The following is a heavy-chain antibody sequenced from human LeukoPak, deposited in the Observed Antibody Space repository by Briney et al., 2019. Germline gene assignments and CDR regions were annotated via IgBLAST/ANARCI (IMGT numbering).Heavy chain of an antibody. J-gene: IGHJ4*02. Sequence: GGSLRLSCAASGFTFSSYAMSWVRQAPGKGLEWVSAISGSGGSTYYADSVKGRFTISRDNSKNTLYLQMNSLGAEDTAVYYCAKVRGGHDYSNYVPYFDYWGQGTLVTVSS. V-gene: IGHV3-23*01. CDR2: ISGSGGST. CDR1: GFTFSSYA. D-gene: IGHD4-11*01. CDR3: AKVRGGHDYSNYVPYFDY.